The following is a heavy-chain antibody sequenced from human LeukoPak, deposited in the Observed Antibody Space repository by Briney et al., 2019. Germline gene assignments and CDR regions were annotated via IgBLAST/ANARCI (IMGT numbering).Heavy chain of an antibody. CDR1: EFTFSSYG. Sequence: PGRSLRLSCAASEFTFSSYGMHWVRQAPGKGLEWVAVISYDGSNKYYADSVKGRFTISRDNSKNTLYLQMNSLRAEDTAVYYCARAILVVITEIDYWGQGTLVTVSS. CDR3: ARAILVVITEIDY. D-gene: IGHD3-22*01. J-gene: IGHJ4*02. V-gene: IGHV3-30*03. CDR2: ISYDGSNK.